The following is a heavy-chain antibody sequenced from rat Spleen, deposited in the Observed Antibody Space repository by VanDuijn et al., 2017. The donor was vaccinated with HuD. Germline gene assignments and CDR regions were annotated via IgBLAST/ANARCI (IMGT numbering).Heavy chain of an antibody. J-gene: IGHJ1*01. CDR2: ISYDGSST. D-gene: IGHD4-3*01. CDR3: ARQNSGYGYFDF. Sequence: EVQLVESGGGLVQPGRSLKLSCAASGFTFSDYNMAWVRQAPKKGLEWVATISYDGSSTYYRDSVKGRFTISRDNAKSTLYLQMDSLRSEDTATYYGARQNSGYGYFDFWGPGTVVTVSS. CDR1: GFTFSDYN. V-gene: IGHV5-7*01.